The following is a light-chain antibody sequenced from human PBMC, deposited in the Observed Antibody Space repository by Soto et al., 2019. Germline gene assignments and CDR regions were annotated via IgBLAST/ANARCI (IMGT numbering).Light chain of an antibody. CDR3: HQYDSSPLT. J-gene: IGKJ4*01. V-gene: IGKV3-20*01. CDR2: GAS. Sequence: EIVLTQSPGTLSLSPGERATLSCRASQSVSSSYLAWYQQNPGQAPRLLIYGASSRATAIPDRCSGSGSGTDFTLTISRLEPEDFAVYYCHQYDSSPLTFGGGTKVEIK. CDR1: QSVSSSY.